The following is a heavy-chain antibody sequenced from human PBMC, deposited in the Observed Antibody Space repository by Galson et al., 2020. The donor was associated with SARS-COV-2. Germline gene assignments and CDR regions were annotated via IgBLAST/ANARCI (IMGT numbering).Heavy chain of an antibody. Sequence: QLGESLKISCAASGFTFSGFWMNWVRQAPGKGLEWVANINEDGTETYYMDSVKGRFTVSRDNAKSSLYLQMNSLKVEDTAVYYCRVGHYSDAGWDPGTLVTVSS. J-gene: IGHJ4*02. CDR1: GFTFSGFW. V-gene: IGHV3-7*01. CDR3: RVGHYSDAG. D-gene: IGHD3-22*01. CDR2: INEDGTET.